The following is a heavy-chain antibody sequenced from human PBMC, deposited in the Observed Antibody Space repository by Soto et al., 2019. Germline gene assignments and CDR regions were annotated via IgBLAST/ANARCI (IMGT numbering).Heavy chain of an antibody. CDR3: ARPRYPDILTVYSN. J-gene: IGHJ4*02. CDR2: IDPSDSYT. CDR1: GYSFTSYW. Sequence: GESLKISCKGSGYSFTSYWISWVRQMPGKGLEWMGRIDPSDSYTNYSPSFQGHVTISADKSISTAYLQWSSLKASDTAMYYCARPRYPDILTVYSNWGQGSLVTVSS. D-gene: IGHD3-9*01. V-gene: IGHV5-10-1*01.